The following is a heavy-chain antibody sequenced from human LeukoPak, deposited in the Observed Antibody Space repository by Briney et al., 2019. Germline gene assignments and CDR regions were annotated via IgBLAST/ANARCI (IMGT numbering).Heavy chain of an antibody. V-gene: IGHV3-33*01. D-gene: IGHD3-3*01. CDR2: IWFDGNNK. Sequence: GKSLRLSCAASGFTFRNYGMHWVRQTPGKGLEWVAVIWFDGNNKFYADSVKGRFTISRDNSNNTLFLEMSSLRVEDSAVYYCARKRRFGNCYYYGMDVWGQGTTVTISS. CDR1: GFTFRNYG. J-gene: IGHJ6*02. CDR3: ARKRRFGNCYYYGMDV.